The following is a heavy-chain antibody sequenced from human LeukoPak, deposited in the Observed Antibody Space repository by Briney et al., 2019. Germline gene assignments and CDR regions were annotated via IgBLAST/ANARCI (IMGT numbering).Heavy chain of an antibody. CDR2: IYYSGST. CDR1: GGSIRSGSHY. CDR3: AKRDDSGGNLVDL. D-gene: IGHD3-22*01. V-gene: IGHV4-39*02. J-gene: IGHJ4*02. Sequence: SETLSLTCTVSGGSIRSGSHYWAWIRQPPGKGLGWIGSIYYSGSTYYNPSLENRVTISIDTSKNHFSLKLSSLSAADTSVYYCAKRDDSGGNLVDLWGQGTLVTVS.